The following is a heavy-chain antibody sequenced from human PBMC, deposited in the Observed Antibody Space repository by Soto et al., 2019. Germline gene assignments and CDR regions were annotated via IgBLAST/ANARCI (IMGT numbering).Heavy chain of an antibody. CDR1: GGSIRRNNW. Sequence: QVQLQELGPGLVKPSGTLSLTCAVSGGSIRRNNWWSWVRQRPGKGLEWIGEIYYSGSTNYNPSLKSRVTISVDKSKDQFSLNLSSVTAADTAVYYCAAYASGRRGWFDPWGQGALVTVST. D-gene: IGHD2-15*01. CDR3: AAYASGRRGWFDP. CDR2: IYYSGST. V-gene: IGHV4-4*02. J-gene: IGHJ5*02.